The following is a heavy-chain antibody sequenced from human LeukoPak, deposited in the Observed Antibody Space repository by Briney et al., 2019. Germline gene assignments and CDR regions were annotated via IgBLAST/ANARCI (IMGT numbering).Heavy chain of an antibody. Sequence: GGSLRLSCAASGFTFSSSRMNWVRQAPGKGLEWGASISSGSSYIYYADSVKGRFTISRDNAKKSLYLQMNSLRDEDTALYYCARVLEYSSSSYPGMDVWGQGTPVTVSS. J-gene: IGHJ6*02. CDR2: ISSGSSYI. V-gene: IGHV3-21*01. CDR3: ARVLEYSSSSYPGMDV. CDR1: GFTFSSSR. D-gene: IGHD6-6*01.